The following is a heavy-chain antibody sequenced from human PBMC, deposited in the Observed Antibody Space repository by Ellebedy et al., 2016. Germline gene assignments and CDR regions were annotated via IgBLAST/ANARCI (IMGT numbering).Heavy chain of an antibody. CDR3: ARGWLRGSFDI. J-gene: IGHJ3*02. D-gene: IGHD6-19*01. Sequence: GSLRLSCNVSGGSVSSDYWNWIRRPPGKGLEWIGYVFHTGTTNYNPSLKSRVTMSVDTSKSQFSLRLTSVTAADTAVYYCARGWLRGSFDIWGQGTTVIVSS. CDR1: GGSVSSDY. V-gene: IGHV4-59*02. CDR2: VFHTGTT.